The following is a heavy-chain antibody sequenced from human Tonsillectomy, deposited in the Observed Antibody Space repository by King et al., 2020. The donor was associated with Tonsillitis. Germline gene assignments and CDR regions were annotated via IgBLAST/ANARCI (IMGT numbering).Heavy chain of an antibody. Sequence: VQLVESGGDLVKPGGSLRLSCAASGFTFTYAWMNWVRQAPGKGLEWVGRIKSKIDGGTTDYAAPVKGRFTISRDDSKNKLYLQMNSLKTEDTAVYYCTTEEKYYYGSSGYSDYWGQGTLVTVSS. V-gene: IGHV3-15*07. CDR2: IKSKIDGGTT. J-gene: IGHJ4*02. D-gene: IGHD3-22*01. CDR1: GFTFTYAW. CDR3: TTEEKYYYGSSGYSDY.